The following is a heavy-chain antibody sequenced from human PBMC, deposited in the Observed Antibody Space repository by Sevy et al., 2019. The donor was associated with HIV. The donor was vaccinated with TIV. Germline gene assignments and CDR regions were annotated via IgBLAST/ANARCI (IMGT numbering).Heavy chain of an antibody. D-gene: IGHD3-10*01. CDR3: TRDQWDHGSGSFYFAY. CDR1: GFSVSSNS. Sequence: GGSLRLSCAASGFSVSSNSMSWVRQAPGKGLEWVAVISGGINTYYAESVKGRFTISRDNAENTRYVQMSSLKAEDTAVYYCTRDQWDHGSGSFYFAYWGQGALVTVSS. CDR2: ISGGINT. V-gene: IGHV3-53*01. J-gene: IGHJ4*02.